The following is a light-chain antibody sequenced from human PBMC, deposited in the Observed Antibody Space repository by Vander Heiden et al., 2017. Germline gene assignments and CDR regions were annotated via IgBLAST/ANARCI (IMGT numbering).Light chain of an antibody. V-gene: IGLV5-45*03. J-gene: IGLJ3*02. Sequence: QAVLTQPSSLSASPGASASLTCTLRSGINVDTYRIYWYQQKPGSPPQYLLRYKSDSDKQQGSGVPSRFSGSKDASANAGIFLISGLQSEDEADYYCMIWHNSAWVFGGGTKLTVL. CDR2: YKSDSDK. CDR3: MIWHNSAWV. CDR1: SGINVDTYR.